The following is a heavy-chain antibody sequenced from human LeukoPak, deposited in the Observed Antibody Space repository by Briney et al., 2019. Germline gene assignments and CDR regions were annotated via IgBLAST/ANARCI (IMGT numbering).Heavy chain of an antibody. Sequence: GRSLRLSCAASGFTFSGYAMHWVRQAPGKGLEWVAAISYDGSNKDYADSVKGRFTISRDNSKNTLYLQMNSLRAEDTAVYYCARDTRSVVVVPASPFDYWGQGTLVTVSS. CDR1: GFTFSGYA. D-gene: IGHD2-2*01. CDR2: ISYDGSNK. CDR3: ARDTRSVVVVPASPFDY. V-gene: IGHV3-30-3*01. J-gene: IGHJ4*02.